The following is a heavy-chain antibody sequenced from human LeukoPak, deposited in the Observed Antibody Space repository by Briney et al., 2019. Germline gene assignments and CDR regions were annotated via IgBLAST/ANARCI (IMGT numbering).Heavy chain of an antibody. D-gene: IGHD2-15*01. J-gene: IGHJ4*02. CDR3: AREDCSGGSCFYLDY. CDR1: GFTFSSYE. CDR2: ISSSASTI. Sequence: GGSLRLSCAASGFTFSSYEMNWVRQAPGEGLDWVSYISSSASTIYYADSVKGRFTISRDNAKNSLYLQMNSLRAEDTAVYYCAREDCSGGSCFYLDYWGQGTLVTVSS. V-gene: IGHV3-48*03.